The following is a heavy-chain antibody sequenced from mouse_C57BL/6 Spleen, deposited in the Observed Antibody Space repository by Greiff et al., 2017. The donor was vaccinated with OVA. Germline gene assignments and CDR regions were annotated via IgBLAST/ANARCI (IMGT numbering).Heavy chain of an antibody. D-gene: IGHD1-1*01. J-gene: IGHJ2*01. CDR1: GYTFTDYE. V-gene: IGHV1-15*01. Sequence: VQLQQSGAELVRPGASVTLSCKASGYTFTDYEMHWVKQTPVHGLEWIGAIDPETGGTAYNQKFKGKAILTADKSSSTAYMALSSLTSEDSAVYDSTRRYGDYWGEGTTRTVSS. CDR2: IDPETGGT. CDR3: TRRYGDY.